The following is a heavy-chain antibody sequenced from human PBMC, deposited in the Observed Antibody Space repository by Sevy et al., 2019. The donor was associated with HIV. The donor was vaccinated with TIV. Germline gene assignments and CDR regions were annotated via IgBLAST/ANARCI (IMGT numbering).Heavy chain of an antibody. J-gene: IGHJ4*02. CDR1: GFSFSSYG. CDR3: VKEGGGEGGDH. D-gene: IGHD2-21*01. Sequence: GESLKISCAASGFSFSSYGMHWVRQAPGKGLEWMSYIQYDGSNKDYGGSVKGRFTISRDNSKNTLYLQMNSLRVEDTAVFYCVKEGGGEGGDHWGQGTLVTVSS. CDR2: IQYDGSNK. V-gene: IGHV3-30*02.